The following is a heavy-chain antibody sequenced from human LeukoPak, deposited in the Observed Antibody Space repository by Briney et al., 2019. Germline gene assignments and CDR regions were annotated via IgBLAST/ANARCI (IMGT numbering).Heavy chain of an antibody. D-gene: IGHD3-3*01. CDR2: ISGSGGST. J-gene: IGHJ5*02. V-gene: IGHV3-23*01. CDR1: GFTSSSYA. CDR3: AKGNVLRFLEWLSPTSLLINWFDP. Sequence: VASLRLSCAASGFTSSSYAMSWVRQAPGKGLEWVSAISGSGGSTYYADSVKGRFTISRDNSKNTLYLQMNSLRAEDTAVYYCAKGNVLRFLEWLSPTSLLINWFDPWGQGTLVTVSS.